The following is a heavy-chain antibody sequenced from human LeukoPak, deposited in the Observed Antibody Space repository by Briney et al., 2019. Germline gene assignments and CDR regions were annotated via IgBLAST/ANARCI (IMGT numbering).Heavy chain of an antibody. CDR2: INPNSGDT. V-gene: IGHV1-2*02. Sequence: ASVKVSCKASGYAFTSYYIQWVRQAPGQGLECMGWINPNSGDTHFARNFQDTVTMTRDTSITTVYMSLTRLTSADTAVYYCARAGLWDFYDSSGYHNGAFDIWGQGTMVTVSS. CDR1: GYAFTSYY. J-gene: IGHJ3*02. D-gene: IGHD3-22*01. CDR3: ARAGLWDFYDSSGYHNGAFDI.